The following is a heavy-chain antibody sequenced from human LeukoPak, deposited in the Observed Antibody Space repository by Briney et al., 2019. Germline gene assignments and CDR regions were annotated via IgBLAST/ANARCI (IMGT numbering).Heavy chain of an antibody. V-gene: IGHV4-34*01. CDR1: GGSFSGYY. Sequence: SETLSLTCAVYGGSFSGYYWSWIRQPPGKGLEWIGEINHSGSTNYNPSLKSRVTISVDTSKNQFSLKLSSVTAADTAVYYCARGDKFSGDYWGQGTLVTVSS. J-gene: IGHJ4*02. CDR3: ARGDKFSGDY. D-gene: IGHD2-15*01. CDR2: INHSGST.